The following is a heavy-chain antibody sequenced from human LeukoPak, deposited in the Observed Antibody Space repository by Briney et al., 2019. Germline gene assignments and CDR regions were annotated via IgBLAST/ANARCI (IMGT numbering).Heavy chain of an antibody. CDR3: ARDRVSYYDFWSGYSDAFDI. J-gene: IGHJ3*02. Sequence: QPGRSLRLSCAASGFTFSSYAMHWVRQAPGKGLEWVAVISYDGSNKYYAESVKGRFTISRDNSKNTLYLQMNSLRAEDTAVYYCARDRVSYYDFWSGYSDAFDIWGQGTMVTVSS. V-gene: IGHV3-30-3*01. CDR1: GFTFSSYA. D-gene: IGHD3-3*01. CDR2: ISYDGSNK.